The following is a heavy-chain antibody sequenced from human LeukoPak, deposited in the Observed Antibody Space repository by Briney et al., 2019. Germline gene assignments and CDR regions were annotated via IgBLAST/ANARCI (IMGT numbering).Heavy chain of an antibody. Sequence: PSQTLSLTCAVSGGSISSGGYSWSWIRQPPGKGLEWIGYIYHSGSTYYNPSLKSRVTISVDTSKNHFSLKLTSVTAADTAVYYCARAEWTVTHIGIDYWGQGTLVAVSS. CDR2: IYHSGST. J-gene: IGHJ4*02. CDR3: ARAEWTVTHIGIDY. D-gene: IGHD4-11*01. CDR1: GGSISSGGYS. V-gene: IGHV4-30-2*01.